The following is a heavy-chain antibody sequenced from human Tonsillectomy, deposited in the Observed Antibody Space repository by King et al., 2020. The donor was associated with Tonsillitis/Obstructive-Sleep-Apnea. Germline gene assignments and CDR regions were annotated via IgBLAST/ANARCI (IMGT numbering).Heavy chain of an antibody. V-gene: IGHV4-59*01. J-gene: IGHJ4*02. CDR1: GGSISSYY. Sequence: VQLQESGPGLVKPSETLSLTCTVSGGSISSYYWSWIRQPPGKGLEWIGYIYYSGSTNYNPSLKSRVTISVDTSENQFSLKLSSVTAADTALYYCARDGGYNWNLFDYWGQGTLVTVSS. CDR2: IYYSGST. D-gene: IGHD1-20*01. CDR3: ARDGGYNWNLFDY.